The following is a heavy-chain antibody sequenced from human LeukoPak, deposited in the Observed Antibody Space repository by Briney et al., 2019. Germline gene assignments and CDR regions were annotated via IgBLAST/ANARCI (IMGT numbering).Heavy chain of an antibody. Sequence: GGSLRLSCAASGFTFSSYGMSWVRQAPGKGLEWVSAISGSGGSTYYADSVKGRFTISRDNSKNTLYLQMNSLRAEDTAVYYCAKEGETYGSGSYYNGYFDYWGQGTLVTASS. D-gene: IGHD3-10*01. V-gene: IGHV3-23*01. CDR2: ISGSGGST. CDR3: AKEGETYGSGSYYNGYFDY. J-gene: IGHJ4*02. CDR1: GFTFSSYG.